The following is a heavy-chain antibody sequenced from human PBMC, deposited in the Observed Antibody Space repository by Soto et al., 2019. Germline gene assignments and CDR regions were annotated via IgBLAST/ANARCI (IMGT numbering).Heavy chain of an antibody. CDR3: AKGPRLPGMDV. J-gene: IGHJ6*02. CDR1: GFTCSSYA. CDR2: ISGSGGST. V-gene: IGHV3-23*01. Sequence: GGSLRLSCAASGFTCSSYAMSWVRQAPGKGLEWVAAISGSGGSTYYAASVKGRFTISRDNSKNTLYLQMNNLRAEDTAVYYCAKGPRLPGMDVWGQGTTVTVSS.